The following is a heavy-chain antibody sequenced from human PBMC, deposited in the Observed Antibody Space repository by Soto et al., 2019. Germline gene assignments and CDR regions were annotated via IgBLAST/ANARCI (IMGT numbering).Heavy chain of an antibody. J-gene: IGHJ4*02. CDR3: ARYRREAVAGYTLDN. Sequence: SETLSLTCTVSGGSISSNYWTWIRQPPGKGLEWIGYVYNSGSTNYNPSLKSRVTISEDTSKSQFSLKVNSMTAADTAVYYCARYRREAVAGYTLDNWGQGILVTVS. CDR1: GGSISSNY. V-gene: IGHV4-59*01. CDR2: VYNSGST. D-gene: IGHD6-13*01.